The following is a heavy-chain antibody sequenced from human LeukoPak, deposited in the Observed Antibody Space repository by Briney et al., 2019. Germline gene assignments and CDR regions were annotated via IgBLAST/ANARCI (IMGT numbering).Heavy chain of an antibody. J-gene: IGHJ3*02. V-gene: IGHV3-23*01. CDR2: ISGSGGST. CDR1: GFTFSSYA. CDR3: AKDLITMVRGVPDAFDI. D-gene: IGHD3-10*01. Sequence: PGGSLRLSCAASGFTFSSYAMSWVRQAPGKGLEWVSAISGSGGSTYYADSVKGRFTISRDNSKNTLYLQMNSLRAEDTAVYYCAKDLITMVRGVPDAFDIWGQGTMVTVSS.